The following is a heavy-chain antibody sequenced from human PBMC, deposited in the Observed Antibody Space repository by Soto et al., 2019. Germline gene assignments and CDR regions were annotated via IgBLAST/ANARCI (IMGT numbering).Heavy chain of an antibody. V-gene: IGHV3-23*01. CDR2: ISGSGGST. J-gene: IGHJ4*02. Sequence: RWSLRLSCAASVFTFSSYAMSWFRQAPGKGLEWVSAISGSGGSTYYADSVKGRFTISRDNSKNTLYLQMNSLRAEDTAVYYCAKDRRIYYDSSGYVYYFDYWGQGTLVTVSS. CDR1: VFTFSSYA. CDR3: AKDRRIYYDSSGYVYYFDY. D-gene: IGHD3-22*01.